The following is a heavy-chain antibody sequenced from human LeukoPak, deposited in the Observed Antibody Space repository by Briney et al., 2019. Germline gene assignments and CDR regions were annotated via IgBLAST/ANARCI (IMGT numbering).Heavy chain of an antibody. Sequence: GASVKVSCKVSGYTLTELSMHWVRQAPGKGLEWMGGFDPEDGETIYAQKFQGRVTMTEDASTDTAYMELSSLRSEDTAVYYCATARGYCSSTSCYTPPHYWGQGILVTVSS. D-gene: IGHD2-2*02. CDR2: FDPEDGET. J-gene: IGHJ4*02. CDR3: ATARGYCSSTSCYTPPHY. CDR1: GYTLTELS. V-gene: IGHV1-24*01.